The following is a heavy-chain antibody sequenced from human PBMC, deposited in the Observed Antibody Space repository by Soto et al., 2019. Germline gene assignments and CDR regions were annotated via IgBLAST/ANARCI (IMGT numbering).Heavy chain of an antibody. CDR3: ARGRQQWLVLDY. J-gene: IGHJ4*02. Sequence: SETLSLTCTVSGGSISSSSYYWGWIRQPPGKGLEWIGSMSYSGSTYYNPSLKSRVTISVDRSKNQFSLKLSSVTAADTAVYYCARGRQQWLVLDYWGQGTLVTVSS. CDR1: GGSISSSSYY. CDR2: MSYSGST. V-gene: IGHV4-39*07. D-gene: IGHD6-19*01.